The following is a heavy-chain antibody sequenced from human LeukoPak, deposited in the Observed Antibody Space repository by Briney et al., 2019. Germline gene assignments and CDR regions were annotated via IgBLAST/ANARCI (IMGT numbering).Heavy chain of an antibody. V-gene: IGHV4-59*08. CDR2: IYYSGST. D-gene: IGHD3-16*01. CDR1: GGSISSYY. J-gene: IGHJ1*01. CDR3: ARHGPLWEYFQH. Sequence: SETLSLTCTVSGGSISSYYWSWIRQPPGKGLEWIGYIYYSGSTNYNPSLKSRVTISVDTSKNQFSLKLSSVTAADTAVYYCARHGPLWEYFQHWGQGTLVTVSS.